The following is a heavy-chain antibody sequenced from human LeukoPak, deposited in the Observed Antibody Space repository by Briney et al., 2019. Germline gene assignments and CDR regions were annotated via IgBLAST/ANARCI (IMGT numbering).Heavy chain of an antibody. CDR1: GYTFTTYA. J-gene: IGHJ4*02. Sequence: GASVKVSRKASGYTFTTYAMNWVRQAPGQGLEWMGWINTNTGNPTYAQGFTGRFVFSSDTSVSTAYLQISSLKAEDTAVYYCARDGEDIVTTIVDYWGQGTLVTVSS. V-gene: IGHV7-4-1*02. CDR3: ARDGEDIVTTIVDY. CDR2: INTNTGNP. D-gene: IGHD5-12*01.